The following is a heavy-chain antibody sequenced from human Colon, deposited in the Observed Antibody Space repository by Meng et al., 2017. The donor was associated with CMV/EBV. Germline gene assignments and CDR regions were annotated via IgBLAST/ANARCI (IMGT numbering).Heavy chain of an antibody. Sequence: SGFPVSGNYMRWVRQAPGKGLEWVSVIYSGGSTYYADSVKGRFTISRDNSKNPLYLQMNSLRAEDTAVYYCAREGDQLLYSGALDYWGQGTLVTVSS. D-gene: IGHD2-2*02. V-gene: IGHV3-53*01. CDR3: AREGDQLLYSGALDY. CDR2: IYSGGST. J-gene: IGHJ4*02. CDR1: GFPVSGNY.